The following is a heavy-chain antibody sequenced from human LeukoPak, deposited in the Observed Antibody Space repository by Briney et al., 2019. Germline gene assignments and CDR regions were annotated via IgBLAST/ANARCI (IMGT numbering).Heavy chain of an antibody. CDR2: INWNGGST. J-gene: IGHJ3*02. Sequence: GGSLRLSCAASGFTFSSYEMNWVRQAPGKGLEWVSGINWNGGSTGYADSVKGRFTISRDNAKNSLYLQMNSLRAEDTALYYCARAEVAGAFVIWGQGTMVTVSS. V-gene: IGHV3-20*04. CDR3: ARAEVAGAFVI. CDR1: GFTFSSYE.